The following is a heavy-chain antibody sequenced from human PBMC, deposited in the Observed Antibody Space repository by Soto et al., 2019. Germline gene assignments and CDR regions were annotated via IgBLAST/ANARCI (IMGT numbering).Heavy chain of an antibody. Sequence: QLQLQESGPGLVRPSETLSLICPVSGGSITRNDHYWGWIRQSPGKGLEWIGDIKSSGSTNYNLSLQSRVSMSVETSKNQFSLKMNSVPAADTAVYYCARLGSSGWYQGSYFDYWGQGTLVTVSS. CDR3: ARLGSSGWYQGSYFDY. V-gene: IGHV4-39*01. CDR1: GGSITRNDHY. CDR2: IKSSGST. D-gene: IGHD6-19*01. J-gene: IGHJ4*02.